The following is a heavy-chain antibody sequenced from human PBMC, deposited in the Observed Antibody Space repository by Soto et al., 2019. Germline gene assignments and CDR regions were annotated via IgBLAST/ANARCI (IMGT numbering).Heavy chain of an antibody. CDR3: ARFYGSSAS. CDR2: INAGNGNS. CDR1: GYTFSSYA. D-gene: IGHD6-6*01. Sequence: QVQLVQSGAEVKKPGASVKVSCKASGYTFSSYAIHWVRQAPGQGLEWMGWINAGNGNSEYSQECQGRVAITRDTSASTVYLELSSLRLEDTGVFFCARFYGSSASWGQGSLLTVSS. J-gene: IGHJ4*02. V-gene: IGHV1-3*01.